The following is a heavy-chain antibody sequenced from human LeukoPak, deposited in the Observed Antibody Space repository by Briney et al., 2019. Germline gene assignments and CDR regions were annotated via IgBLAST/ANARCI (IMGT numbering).Heavy chain of an antibody. J-gene: IGHJ4*02. Sequence: GGSLRLSCAASGFTFSSYGMHWVRQAPGKGLEWVAVISYDGSNKYYADSVKGRFTISRDNSKNTLYLQMNSLRAEDTAVYYCAKGDVVVPAAFDYWGQGTLVTVSS. D-gene: IGHD2-2*01. CDR1: GFTFSSYG. CDR3: AKGDVVVPAAFDY. V-gene: IGHV3-30*18. CDR2: ISYDGSNK.